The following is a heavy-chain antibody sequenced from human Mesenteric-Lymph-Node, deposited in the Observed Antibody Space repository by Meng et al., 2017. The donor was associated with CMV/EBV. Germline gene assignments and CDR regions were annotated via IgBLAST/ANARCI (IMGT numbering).Heavy chain of an antibody. J-gene: IGHJ4*02. V-gene: IGHV4-30-4*08. CDR3: ARKVVPAAPFDY. Sequence: LRLSCTVSGGSISSGDYYWTWIRQPPGKGLEWVGYIHYSGTTYYNPSLKSRVIVSEDTSKNQFSLKLSSVTAADTAIYYCARKVVPAAPFDYWGQGTLVTVSS. CDR2: IHYSGTT. D-gene: IGHD2-2*01. CDR1: GGSISSGDYY.